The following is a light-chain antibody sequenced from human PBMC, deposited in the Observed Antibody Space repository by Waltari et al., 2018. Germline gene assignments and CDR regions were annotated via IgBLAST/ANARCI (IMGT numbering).Light chain of an antibody. J-gene: IGLJ2*01. CDR1: YSNIGSNT. Sequence: QSVVTQPPSVSGTPGQRVTISCSGSYSNIGSNTVNWYQQLPETAPKLLIYSNDRRPSGVPNLFSCSKSCTSASLGISGLQSEDEADYYCAAWDDSLNGHMVFGGGTKVTVL. CDR3: AAWDDSLNGHMV. CDR2: SND. V-gene: IGLV1-44*01.